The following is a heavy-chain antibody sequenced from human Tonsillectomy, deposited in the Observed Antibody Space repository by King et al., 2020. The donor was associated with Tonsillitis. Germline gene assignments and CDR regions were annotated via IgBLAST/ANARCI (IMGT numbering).Heavy chain of an antibody. Sequence: VQLVESGGGLVQPGGSLRLSCAASGFIFSRYSMSWVRQAPGKGLEWVANIKQDGSEKDYVDSVKGRFTVSRDNAKNSLYLQMNSLRAEDTAVYYCARDTGYCSGGSCYSVAFYFDYWGQGTLVTVSS. V-gene: IGHV3-7*03. J-gene: IGHJ4*02. D-gene: IGHD2-15*01. CDR3: ARDTGYCSGGSCYSVAFYFDY. CDR1: GFIFSRYS. CDR2: IKQDGSEK.